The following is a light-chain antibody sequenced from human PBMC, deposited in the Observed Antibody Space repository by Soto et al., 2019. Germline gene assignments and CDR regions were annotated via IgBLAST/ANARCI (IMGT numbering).Light chain of an antibody. CDR1: TSDIAGYNY. Sequence: LAQPASVSGSPGQSITISCTGTTSDIAGYNYVSWYQQHPGKAPKLLIYEVTSRASGVSHRFSGSKSGNTASLTISGLQAEDEAEYYCNSYTSASFYVFGTGTKVTLL. V-gene: IGLV2-14*01. CDR3: NSYTSASFYV. CDR2: EVT. J-gene: IGLJ1*01.